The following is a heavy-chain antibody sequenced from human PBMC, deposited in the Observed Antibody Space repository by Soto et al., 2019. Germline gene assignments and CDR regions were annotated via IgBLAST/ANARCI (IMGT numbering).Heavy chain of an antibody. CDR2: INAGNGNT. J-gene: IGHJ4*02. CDR3: ARAVAVAADFDY. Sequence: GASVKVSCAASGYRFTGYAMHWVRQAPGQRLEWMGWINAGNGNTKYSQKFQGRVTITRDTSASTAYMELSSLRSEDTAVYYCARAVAVAADFDYWGQGTLVTVSS. V-gene: IGHV1-3*01. CDR1: GYRFTGYA. D-gene: IGHD6-19*01.